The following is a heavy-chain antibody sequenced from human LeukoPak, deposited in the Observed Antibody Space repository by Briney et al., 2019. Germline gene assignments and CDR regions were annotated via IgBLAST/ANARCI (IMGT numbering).Heavy chain of an antibody. CDR1: GFTFSDYY. J-gene: IGHJ5*02. CDR2: ISSSSSYT. D-gene: IGHD4-11*01. CDR3: ARSYAVTGSPDWFDP. Sequence: GGSLRLSCAASGFTFSDYYMSWIRQAPGKGLEWVSYISSSSSYTNYADSVKGRFTISRDNAKNSLYPQMNSLRAEDTAVYYCARSYAVTGSPDWFDPWGQGTLVTVSS. V-gene: IGHV3-11*06.